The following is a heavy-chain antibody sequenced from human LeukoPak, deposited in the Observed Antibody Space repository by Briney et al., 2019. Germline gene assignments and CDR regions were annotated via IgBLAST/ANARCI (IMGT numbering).Heavy chain of an antibody. CDR2: INSDGSTT. V-gene: IGHV3-74*01. D-gene: IGHD3-10*02. CDR1: GFTFSTYW. CDR3: VMFSTPGN. Sequence: GGSLRLSCAASGFTFSTYWMHWVRQAPGKGLVWVSRINSDGSTTNYADSVKGRFTVSRDNAKNTLYLQMNSLRAEDTAVYYCVMFSTPGNWGQGTLVTVSS. J-gene: IGHJ4*02.